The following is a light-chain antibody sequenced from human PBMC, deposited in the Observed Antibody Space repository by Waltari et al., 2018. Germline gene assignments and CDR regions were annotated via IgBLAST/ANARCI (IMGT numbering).Light chain of an antibody. Sequence: EIVLTQSPGTLSLSSGDRATLACRTSQSISKYLAWYQHKPGHAPMLLIYHASSRATGIADRFSGSGSGTDFSLTISRLEPEDFAVYYCQHYESLPVTFGQGTKVEIK. CDR2: HAS. CDR3: QHYESLPVT. CDR1: QSISKY. J-gene: IGKJ1*01. V-gene: IGKV3-20*01.